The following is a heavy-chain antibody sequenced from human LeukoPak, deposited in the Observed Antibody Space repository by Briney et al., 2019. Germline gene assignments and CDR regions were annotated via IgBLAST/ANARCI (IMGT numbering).Heavy chain of an antibody. CDR1: GFTFSNYA. Sequence: TGGSLRLSCAASGFTFSNYAMSWVRQAPGKGLEWVSAISGGGNSTYYADSVKGRFPISRDNSKNTLYLQMNSLRAEDTAVYYCAKLTLRYGWSLSAGYWGQGTLVTVSS. CDR2: ISGGGNST. J-gene: IGHJ4*02. V-gene: IGHV3-23*01. CDR3: AKLTLRYGWSLSAGY. D-gene: IGHD6-19*01.